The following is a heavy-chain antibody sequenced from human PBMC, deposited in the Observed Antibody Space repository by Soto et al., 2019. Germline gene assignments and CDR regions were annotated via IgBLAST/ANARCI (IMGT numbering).Heavy chain of an antibody. V-gene: IGHV1-69*01. J-gene: IGHJ6*02. Sequence: QVQLVQSGAEVKTPGSSVKVSCKASGGTPSDYAISWVRQAPGQGLEWMGGIMPTVDSANYAQNFQGRLTISADESTSTANLELSSLRSDDTAVYYCAVAAVREIMAQESSGMAVWGQGTTVIVSS. CDR3: AVAAVREIMAQESSGMAV. CDR2: IMPTVDSA. CDR1: GGTPSDYA. D-gene: IGHD3-10*01.